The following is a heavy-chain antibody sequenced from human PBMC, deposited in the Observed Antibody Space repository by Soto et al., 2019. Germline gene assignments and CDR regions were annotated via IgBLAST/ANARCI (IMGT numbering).Heavy chain of an antibody. J-gene: IGHJ6*02. D-gene: IGHD3-22*01. Sequence: QVQLVQSGAEVKKPGASVKVSCKASGYTFTSYDINWVRQATGQGPEWMGWMNPNSGNTGYAQKFQGRVTMTRNTSKSTAYMELSSLRSEDTGVYYCASKSSGYYYSPMYGMDVWGQGTTVTVSS. CDR2: MNPNSGNT. V-gene: IGHV1-8*01. CDR1: GYTFTSYD. CDR3: ASKSSGYYYSPMYGMDV.